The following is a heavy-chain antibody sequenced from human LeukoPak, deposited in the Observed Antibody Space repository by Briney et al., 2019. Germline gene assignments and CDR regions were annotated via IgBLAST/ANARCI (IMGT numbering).Heavy chain of an antibody. CDR2: IWYDGSNK. D-gene: IGHD6-13*01. CDR1: GFAFSSYG. Sequence: GGSLRLSCAASGFAFSSYGMHWVRQAPGKGLEWVAVIWYDGSNKYYADSVKGRFTISRDNSKNTLYLQMNSLRAEDMAVYYCARDIAAAGTRAHYWGQGTLVTVSS. CDR3: ARDIAAAGTRAHY. V-gene: IGHV3-33*01. J-gene: IGHJ4*02.